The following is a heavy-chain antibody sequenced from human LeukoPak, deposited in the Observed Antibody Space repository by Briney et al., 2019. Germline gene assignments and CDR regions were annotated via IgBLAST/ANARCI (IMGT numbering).Heavy chain of an antibody. CDR3: ARRMDHYDSSGYYPFDY. V-gene: IGHV5-51*01. CDR1: GYSFTSYW. J-gene: IGHJ4*02. CDR2: IYPGDSDT. Sequence: GESLKISCKGYGYSFTSYWIGWVRQMPGRGLEWMGIIYPGDSDTRYSPSFQGQVTISVDKSISTAYLQRSSLNASDTAMYYCARRMDHYDSSGYYPFDYWGQGTLVTVSS. D-gene: IGHD3-22*01.